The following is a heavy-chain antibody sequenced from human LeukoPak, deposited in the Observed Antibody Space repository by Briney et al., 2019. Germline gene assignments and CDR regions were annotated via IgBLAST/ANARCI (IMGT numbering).Heavy chain of an antibody. CDR2: IYYSGST. CDR3: ARDIGVPAATSNWFDP. CDR1: GGSISSSSYY. D-gene: IGHD2-2*01. Sequence: SETLSLTCTVSGGSISSSSYYWGWIRQPPGKGLEWIGSIYYSGSTYYNPSLKSRVTISVDTSKNQFSLKLSSVTAADTAVYYCARDIGVPAATSNWFDPWGQGTLVTVSS. V-gene: IGHV4-39*02. J-gene: IGHJ5*02.